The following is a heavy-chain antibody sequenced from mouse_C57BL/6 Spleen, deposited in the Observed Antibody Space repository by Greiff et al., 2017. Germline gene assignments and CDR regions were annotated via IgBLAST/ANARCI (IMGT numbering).Heavy chain of an antibody. CDR2: IDPSDSYT. CDR1: GYTFTSYW. V-gene: IGHV1-59*01. CDR3: ASYYGSSYVWFAY. D-gene: IGHD1-1*01. Sequence: QVQLQQPGAELVRPGTSVKLSCKASGYTFTSYWMHWVKQRPGQGLEWIGVIDPSDSYTNYNQKFKGKATLTVDTSSSTAYMQLSSLTSEASAVYYCASYYGSSYVWFAYWGQGTLVTVSA. J-gene: IGHJ3*01.